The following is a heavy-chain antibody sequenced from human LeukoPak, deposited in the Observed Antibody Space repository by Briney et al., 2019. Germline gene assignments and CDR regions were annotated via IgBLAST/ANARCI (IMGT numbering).Heavy chain of an antibody. CDR1: GFTFSSCA. J-gene: IGHJ4*02. D-gene: IGHD1-14*01. V-gene: IGHV3-30*18. Sequence: SGGSLRLSCAASGFTFSSCAMHWVRQAPGKGLEWVAVISFEGRNKYYADSLKGRFTISRDNSKNTLYLQMNSLRGEDTAVYYCAKDPGGYYFDNWGQGTVVTVSS. CDR2: ISFEGRNK. CDR3: AKDPGGYYFDN.